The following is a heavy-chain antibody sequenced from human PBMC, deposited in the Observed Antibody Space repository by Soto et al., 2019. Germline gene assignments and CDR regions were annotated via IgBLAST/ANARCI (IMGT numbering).Heavy chain of an antibody. CDR1: GYTFTSYG. V-gene: IGHV1-18*01. J-gene: IGHJ5*02. D-gene: IGHD4-17*01. CDR3: ARDRLTYGDYEGGWNWFDP. Sequence: QVQLVQSGAEVKKPGASVKVSCKASGYTFTSYGISWVRQAPGQGLEWMGWISAYNGNTNYAQKLQGRVTMTTDTSPSTAYMELRSLRSDDTAVYYCARDRLTYGDYEGGWNWFDPWGQGTLVTVSS. CDR2: ISAYNGNT.